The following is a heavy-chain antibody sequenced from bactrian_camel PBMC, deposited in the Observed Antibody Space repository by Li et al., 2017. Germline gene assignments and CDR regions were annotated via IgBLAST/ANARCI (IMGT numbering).Heavy chain of an antibody. D-gene: IGHD5*01. CDR3: AADLPPPGGDRCYSGLRDSAFGY. CDR1: GITLARYS. CDR2: IEADGTV. V-gene: IGHV3S42*01. Sequence: DVQLVESGGGSVQAGGSLRLSCSASGITLARYSMAWFRQPPGKEREGIAGIEADGTVRYTDAVKGRFTISKDDAKNTLYLLMSGLKPEDTAKYYCAADLPPPGGDRCYSGLRDSAFGYWGRGTQVTVS. J-gene: IGHJ6*01.